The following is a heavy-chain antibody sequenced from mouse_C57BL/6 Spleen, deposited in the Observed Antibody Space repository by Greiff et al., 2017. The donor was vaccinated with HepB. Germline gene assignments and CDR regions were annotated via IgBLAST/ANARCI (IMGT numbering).Heavy chain of an antibody. V-gene: IGHV5-17*01. Sequence: EVKLMESGGGLVKPGGPLKLSCAASGFTFSDYGMHWVRQAPEKGLEWVAYISSGSSTIYYADTVKGRFTISRDNAKNTLFLQMTSLRSEDTAMYYCARRSLSAMDYWGQGTSVTVSS. CDR2: ISSGSSTI. CDR1: GFTFSDYG. J-gene: IGHJ4*01. CDR3: ARRSLSAMDY. D-gene: IGHD6-1*01.